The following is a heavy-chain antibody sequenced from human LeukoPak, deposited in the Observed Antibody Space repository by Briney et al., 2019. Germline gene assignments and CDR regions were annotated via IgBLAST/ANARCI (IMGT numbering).Heavy chain of an antibody. V-gene: IGHV1-18*01. Sequence: ASVKVSCKASGYTFTSYGISWVRQAPGQGLEWMGWVSAYNGNTNYAQKLQGRVTMTTDTSTSTAYMELRSLRSDDTAVYYRARDSPLDYDSSGYLDYWGQGTLVTVSS. D-gene: IGHD3-22*01. CDR2: VSAYNGNT. J-gene: IGHJ4*02. CDR1: GYTFTSYG. CDR3: ARDSPLDYDSSGYLDY.